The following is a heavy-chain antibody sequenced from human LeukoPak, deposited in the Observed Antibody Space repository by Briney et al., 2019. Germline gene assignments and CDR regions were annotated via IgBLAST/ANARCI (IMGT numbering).Heavy chain of an antibody. CDR2: IYFSGST. CDR3: ARVLSSVEMTPIRAFDI. Sequence: SETLSLTCAVYGGSISSYYWSWIRQPPGMGLEWIGYIYFSGSTNYNPSLKSRVTISVDTSKNQFSLKLSSVTAADTAVYFCARVLSSVEMTPIRAFDIWGQGTMVTVSS. D-gene: IGHD5-24*01. V-gene: IGHV4-59*01. CDR1: GGSISSYY. J-gene: IGHJ3*02.